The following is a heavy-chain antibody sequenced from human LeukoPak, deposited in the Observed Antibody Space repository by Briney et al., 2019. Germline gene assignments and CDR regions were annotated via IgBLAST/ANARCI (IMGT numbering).Heavy chain of an antibody. CDR2: INSKSGGT. J-gene: IGHJ5*02. CDR3: ARSRSGGENWFDP. CDR1: GYTFTDYY. D-gene: IGHD2-15*01. V-gene: IGHV1-2*06. Sequence: ALVKVSCKASGYTFTDYYMHWVRQAPGQGLEWMGRINSKSGGTTYAQNFQGRVTMTRDTSISTAYMELSRLRSDDTAVYYCARSRSGGENWFDPWGQGTLVTVSS.